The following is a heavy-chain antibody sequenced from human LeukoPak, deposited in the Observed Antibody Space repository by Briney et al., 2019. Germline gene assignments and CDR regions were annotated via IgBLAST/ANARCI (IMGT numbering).Heavy chain of an antibody. CDR2: ISPYNGNT. CDR1: GYTFTSYY. D-gene: IGHD3-22*01. Sequence: ASVKVSCKASGYTFTSYYMHWVRQAPGQGLEWVGWISPYNGNTNYAQKLQGRVTVTIDTSTSTAYMELRTLRSDDTAVYYCAREDYYDRVFYYFDFWGQGTLVTVSS. J-gene: IGHJ4*02. CDR3: AREDYYDRVFYYFDF. V-gene: IGHV1-18*04.